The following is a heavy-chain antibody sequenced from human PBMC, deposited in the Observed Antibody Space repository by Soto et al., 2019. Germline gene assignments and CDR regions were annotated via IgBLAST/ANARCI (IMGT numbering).Heavy chain of an antibody. CDR1: GYTFTAYY. V-gene: IGHV1-2*04. CDR3: ARGNNGSSFDF. D-gene: IGHD6-6*01. CDR2: INPNTGAT. J-gene: IGHJ5*01. Sequence: QVQLVQSGAELKKPGASMQVSCKASGYTFTAYYFHWVRQAPGQGLEGIGWINPNTGATNYAQKFQEWVTQTRDTAVSTAYMDLTNLKSDDTAVYYGARGNNGSSFDFWGQGTLVSVST.